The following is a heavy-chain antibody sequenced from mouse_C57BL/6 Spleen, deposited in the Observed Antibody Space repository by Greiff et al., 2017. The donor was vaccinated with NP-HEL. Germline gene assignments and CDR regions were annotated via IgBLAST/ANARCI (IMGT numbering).Heavy chain of an antibody. CDR3: ARGDYGSPYAMDY. J-gene: IGHJ4*01. D-gene: IGHD1-1*01. CDR2: INPSTGGT. Sequence: VQLKQSGPELVKPGASVKISCKASGYSFTGYYMNWVKQSPEKSLEWIGEINPSTGGTTYNQKFKAKATLTVDKSSSTAYMQLKSLTSEDSAVYYCARGDYGSPYAMDYWGQGASVTVSS. V-gene: IGHV1-42*01. CDR1: GYSFTGYY.